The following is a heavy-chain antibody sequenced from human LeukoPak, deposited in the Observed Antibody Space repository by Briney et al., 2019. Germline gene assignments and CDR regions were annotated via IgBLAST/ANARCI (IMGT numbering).Heavy chain of an antibody. D-gene: IGHD3-3*01. J-gene: IGHJ4*02. CDR2: IKSKADGGTT. V-gene: IGHV3-15*01. Sequence: PGGSLRLSCAASGFTFTNAWMSWVRQAPGKGLEWVGRIKSKADGGTTDYAAPVKGRFTISRDDSKNTLYLQMNSLKTEDTAVYYCTTGRDFWSSYWAYWGQGTLVTVSS. CDR1: GFTFTNAW. CDR3: TTGRDFWSSYWAY.